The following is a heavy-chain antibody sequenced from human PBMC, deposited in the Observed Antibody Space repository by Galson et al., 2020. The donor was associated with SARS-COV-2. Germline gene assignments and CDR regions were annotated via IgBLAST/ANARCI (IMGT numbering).Heavy chain of an antibody. J-gene: IGHJ4*02. CDR1: GITFSSYT. V-gene: IGHV3-21*01. D-gene: IGHD2-2*01. CDR3: ARDETGGYCSITSCLIDY. CDR2: ISAGSGYI. Sequence: GESLKISCEASGITFSSYTMNWVRQAPGKGLEWVASISAGSGYIHYADSAKGRFTISRDNAKKSMYLQMNSLRAEDTAVYYCARDETGGYCSITSCLIDYWGQGTLVTVSS.